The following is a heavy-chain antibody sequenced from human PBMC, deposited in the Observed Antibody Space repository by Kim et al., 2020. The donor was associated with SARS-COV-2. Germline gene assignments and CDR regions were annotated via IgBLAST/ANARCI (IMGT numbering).Heavy chain of an antibody. Sequence: GGSLRLSCAASGFTFSSFAMNWVRQAPGKGLEWVSGISGSGGSTYYADSVKGRFTFSRDNSKNTLYLQMNSLRAEDTAVYYCAKDVYWDNSGAGAVDMWGQGTMV. V-gene: IGHV3-23*01. CDR2: ISGSGGST. J-gene: IGHJ3*02. CDR3: AKDVYWDNSGAGAVDM. CDR1: GFTFSSFA. D-gene: IGHD2-15*01.